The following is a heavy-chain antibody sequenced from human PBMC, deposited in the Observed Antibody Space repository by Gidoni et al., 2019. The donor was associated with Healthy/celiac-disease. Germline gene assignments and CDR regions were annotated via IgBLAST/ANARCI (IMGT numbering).Heavy chain of an antibody. V-gene: IGHV4-59*08. CDR1: GGSISSYY. D-gene: IGHD5-18*01. CDR2: IYYSGST. CDR3: ARLRDTAMEFDY. Sequence: QVPLQESGPGLVKPSETLSLTCTVSGGSISSYYWSWIRQPPGKGLEWIGYIYYSGSTNYNPSLKSRVTISVDTSKNQFSLKLSSVTAADTAVYYCARLRDTAMEFDYWGQGTLVTVSS. J-gene: IGHJ4*02.